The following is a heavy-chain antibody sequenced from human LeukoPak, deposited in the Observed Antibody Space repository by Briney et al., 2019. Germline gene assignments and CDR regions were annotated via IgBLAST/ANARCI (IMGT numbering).Heavy chain of an antibody. CDR3: ARRLTQYDCFDP. D-gene: IGHD2-2*01. J-gene: IGHJ5*02. Sequence: SQTLSLTCAISGDSVSSNSVTWQWIGKSPSRGLEWLGRTYYRSTWYNDYAVSVRGRITVNPDTSKNQFSLHLNSVTPEDTAVYYCARRLTQYDCFDPWGQGILVTVSS. CDR1: GDSVSSNSVT. CDR2: TYYRSTWYN. V-gene: IGHV6-1*01.